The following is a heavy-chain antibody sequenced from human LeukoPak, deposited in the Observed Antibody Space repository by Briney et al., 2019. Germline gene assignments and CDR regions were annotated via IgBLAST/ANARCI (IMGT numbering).Heavy chain of an antibody. J-gene: IGHJ4*02. D-gene: IGHD3-22*01. CDR3: AKPLNTMIVVVITS. V-gene: IGHV3-23*01. CDR1: GFTFSSFG. CDR2: ISGSGGTT. Sequence: GGSLRLSCAASGFTFSSFGMRWVRQAPGKGLEWVSAISGSGGTTYCADSVKGRFTISRDNSKKTMYLQMKSLRAEDTAVYYCAKPLNTMIVVVITSWGQGTLVTVSS.